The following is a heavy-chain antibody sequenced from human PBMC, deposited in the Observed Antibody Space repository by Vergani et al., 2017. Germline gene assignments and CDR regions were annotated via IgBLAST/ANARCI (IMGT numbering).Heavy chain of an antibody. J-gene: IGHJ6*02. CDR1: GFTFSSND. V-gene: IGHV3-13*01. Sequence: VESGGGLVQPGGSLRLSCTVSGFTFSSNDFHWVRQTAGKGLEWVSSIGVDGDRYYSDSVKGRFTISRDNGQSYLYLDMDNLRVEDTAVYFCARDGYYYGPYGMDVWGQGTTVTVSS. D-gene: IGHD3-10*01. CDR2: IGVDGDR. CDR3: ARDGYYYGPYGMDV.